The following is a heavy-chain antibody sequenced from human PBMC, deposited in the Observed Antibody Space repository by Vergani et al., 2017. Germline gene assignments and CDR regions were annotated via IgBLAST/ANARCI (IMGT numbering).Heavy chain of an antibody. Sequence: EVQLVESGGGLVQPGGSLRLSCAASGFTFSSYEMNWVRQAPGKGLEWVSYISSSGSTIYYADSVKGRFTISRDNAKNSLYLQMNSLRAEDTAVYYCAKGQSAYDSSGYYYFDYWGQGTLVTVSS. V-gene: IGHV3-48*03. J-gene: IGHJ4*02. D-gene: IGHD3-22*01. CDR3: AKGQSAYDSSGYYYFDY. CDR2: ISSSGSTI. CDR1: GFTFSSYE.